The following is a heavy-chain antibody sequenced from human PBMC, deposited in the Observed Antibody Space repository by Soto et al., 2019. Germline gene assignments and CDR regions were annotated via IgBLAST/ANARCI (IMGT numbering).Heavy chain of an antibody. CDR3: TTDSGYRRSSLYFDY. CDR2: ISSSSSTI. D-gene: IGHD6-6*01. J-gene: IGHJ4*02. Sequence: PGGSLRLSCAASGFTFSSYSMNWVRQAPGKGLEWVSYISSSSSTIYYADSVKGRFTISRDNAKNSLYLQMNSLRAEDTAVYYCTTDSGYRRSSLYFDYWGQGSQVTVAS. CDR1: GFTFSSYS. V-gene: IGHV3-48*01.